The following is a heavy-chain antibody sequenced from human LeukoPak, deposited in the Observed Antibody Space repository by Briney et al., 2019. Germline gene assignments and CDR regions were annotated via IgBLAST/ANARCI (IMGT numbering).Heavy chain of an antibody. J-gene: IGHJ3*02. V-gene: IGHV3-7*01. Sequence: GGSLRLSCAASGFTFSSYWMSWVRQAPGKGLEWVANIKQDGSEKYYVDSVKGRFTISRDNAKNSLYLQMNSLRAEETAVYYCARDRRSRAFDIWGQGTMVTVSS. CDR2: IKQDGSEK. CDR3: ARDRRSRAFDI. CDR1: GFTFSSYW.